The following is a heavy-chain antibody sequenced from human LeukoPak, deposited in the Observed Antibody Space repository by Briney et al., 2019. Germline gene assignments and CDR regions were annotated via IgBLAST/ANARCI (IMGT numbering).Heavy chain of an antibody. D-gene: IGHD1-26*01. J-gene: IGHJ6*03. V-gene: IGHV1-69*13. CDR3: ARHNFHSGSYGPPLYYYYYMDV. CDR2: IIPISGTA. CDR1: GYTLTELS. Sequence: GASVKVSCKVSGYTLTELSMHWVRQAPGQGLEWMGGIIPISGTANYAQKFQGRVTITAAESTSTAYMELSSLRSEDTAVYYCARHNFHSGSYGPPLYYYYYMDVWGKGTTVTVSS.